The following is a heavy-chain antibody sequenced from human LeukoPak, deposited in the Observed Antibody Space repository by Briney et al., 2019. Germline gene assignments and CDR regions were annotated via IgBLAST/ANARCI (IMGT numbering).Heavy chain of an antibody. V-gene: IGHV4-39*01. CDR1: GGSISSSSYY. CDR2: IYYSGST. CDR3: ARLVPPGWFDP. J-gene: IGHJ5*02. Sequence: SETLSLTCTVSGGSISSSSYYWGWIRQPPGKGLEWIANIYYSGSTYYNPSLKSRVTISVDTSNNQFSLKLTSVTAADTAVYYCARLVPPGWFDPWGQGTLVTVSS.